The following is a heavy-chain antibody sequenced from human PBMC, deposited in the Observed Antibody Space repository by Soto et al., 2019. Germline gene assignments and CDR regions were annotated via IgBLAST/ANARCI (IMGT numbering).Heavy chain of an antibody. CDR3: ARGLGWILTGYYNVSRLRKSIKFDY. CDR1: GGSFSGYY. V-gene: IGHV4-34*01. D-gene: IGHD3-9*01. J-gene: IGHJ4*02. Sequence: QVQLQQWGAGLLKPSETLSLTCAVYGGSFSGYYWSWIRQPPGKGLEWIGEINHSGSTNYNPSLKSRVTISVDTSKNQYSLKLSSVSAADTAVYYCARGLGWILTGYYNVSRLRKSIKFDYWGQGTLVTVSS. CDR2: INHSGST.